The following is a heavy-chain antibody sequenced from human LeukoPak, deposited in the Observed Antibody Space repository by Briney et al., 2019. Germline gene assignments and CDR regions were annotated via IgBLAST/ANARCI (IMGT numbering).Heavy chain of an antibody. D-gene: IGHD3-16*01. CDR3: ARDVREYDYVWGTLVFDY. CDR1: GGTFSSYA. CDR2: IIPILGIA. V-gene: IGHV1-69*04. J-gene: IGHJ4*02. Sequence: SVKVSRKASGGTFSSYAISWVRQAPGQGLEWMGRIIPILGIANYAQKFQGRVTITADKSTSTAYMELSSLRSEDTAVYYCARDVREYDYVWGTLVFDYWGQGTLVTVSS.